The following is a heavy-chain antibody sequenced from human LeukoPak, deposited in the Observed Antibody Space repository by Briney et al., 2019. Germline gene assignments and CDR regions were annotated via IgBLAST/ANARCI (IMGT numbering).Heavy chain of an antibody. J-gene: IGHJ3*02. D-gene: IGHD2-2*02. V-gene: IGHV4-59*12. CDR3: AREEGYCSGTSCYNLGGVAFDI. Sequence: SETLSLTCILSGGSISGYYWSWIRQPPGKGLEWIGYIHYRESTNYNPSLKSRVTISVDTSKNQFSLKLSSVTAADTAVYYCAREEGYCSGTSCYNLGGVAFDIWGQGTMVTVSS. CDR1: GGSISGYY. CDR2: IHYREST.